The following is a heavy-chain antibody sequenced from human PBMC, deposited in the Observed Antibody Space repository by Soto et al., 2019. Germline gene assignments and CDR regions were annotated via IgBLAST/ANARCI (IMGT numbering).Heavy chain of an antibody. CDR3: ARDLTYYDILTGYERYYGMDV. CDR1: GGSLSRYY. CDR2: IYYSGST. V-gene: IGHV4-59*01. Sequence: SETPSLTLTGSGGSLSRYYWSWIRQPPGEGLECIGYIYYSGSTNYNPSLKSRVTISVDTSKNQFSLKLSSVTAADTAVYYCARDLTYYDILTGYERYYGMDVWGQGTTVTVSS. J-gene: IGHJ6*02. D-gene: IGHD3-9*01.